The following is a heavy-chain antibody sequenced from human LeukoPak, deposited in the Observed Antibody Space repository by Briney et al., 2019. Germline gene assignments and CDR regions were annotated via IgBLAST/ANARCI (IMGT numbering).Heavy chain of an antibody. J-gene: IGHJ4*02. CDR2: IKPDGSEK. CDR3: AKDCLRVTGCFDY. Sequence: PGGSLRLSCTASHFTFTTYWMSWVRQAPGKGLEWVANIKPDGSEKYYVDSVKGRFTISRDNAKNSLYLQMNNLRAEDTAMYYCAKDCLRVTGCFDYWGQGTLVTVSS. V-gene: IGHV3-7*01. D-gene: IGHD3-9*01. CDR1: HFTFTTYW.